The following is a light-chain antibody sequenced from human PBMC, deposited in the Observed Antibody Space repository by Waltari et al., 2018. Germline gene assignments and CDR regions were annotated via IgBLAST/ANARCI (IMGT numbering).Light chain of an antibody. CDR3: MQATQLVT. J-gene: IGKJ3*01. CDR1: QSLVYSDGITY. CDR2: KIS. V-gene: IGKV2-30*01. Sequence: DVVMTQSPLSLPVTLGQPASISCWSSQSLVYSDGITYLNWFQQRPGQPPRRLIYKISNRFSGVPDRFSGSGAGTDFTLKISRVEAEDVGVYYCMQATQLVTFGPGTKVDIK.